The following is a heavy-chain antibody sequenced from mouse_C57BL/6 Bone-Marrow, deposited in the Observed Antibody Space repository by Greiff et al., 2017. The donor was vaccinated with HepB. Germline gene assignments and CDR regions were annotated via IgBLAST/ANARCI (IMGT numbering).Heavy chain of an antibody. J-gene: IGHJ3*01. V-gene: IGHV5-12*01. CDR3: AREGGLAWFAY. CDR1: GFTFSDYY. Sequence: EVQGVESGGGLVQPGGSLKLSCAASGFTFSDYYMYWVRQTPEKRLEWVAYISNGGGSTYYPDTVKCRFTISRDNAKNTLYLQMSRLKSEDTAMYYCAREGGLAWFAYWGQGTLVTVSA. CDR2: ISNGGGST.